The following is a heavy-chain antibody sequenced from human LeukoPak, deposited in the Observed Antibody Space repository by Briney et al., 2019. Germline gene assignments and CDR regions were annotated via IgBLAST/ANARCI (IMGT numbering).Heavy chain of an antibody. J-gene: IGHJ4*02. Sequence: GGSLRLSCAASGFTFSSSAMSWVRQAPGKGLEWVSAISGSGASTYYADSVKGRFTISRDTSKSTLYLQMNSLRAEDTALYYCAKAIVGVSGLGYWGQGTLVTVSS. CDR2: ISGSGAST. D-gene: IGHD1-26*01. CDR1: GFTFSSSA. CDR3: AKAIVGVSGLGY. V-gene: IGHV3-23*01.